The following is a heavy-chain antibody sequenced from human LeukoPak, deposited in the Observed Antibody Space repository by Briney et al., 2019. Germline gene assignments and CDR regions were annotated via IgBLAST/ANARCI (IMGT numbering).Heavy chain of an antibody. D-gene: IGHD3-3*01. J-gene: IGHJ5*02. Sequence: SVKVSCKTSGATFSDYALNWVRQAPGQGLEWMGVFIPILSTANSTQKFHDRLTITADISTNTAYMELSSLRSEDTAVYYCARGIHSYDFPGRVDWFDPWGQGTLVTVSS. CDR2: FIPILSTA. V-gene: IGHV1-69*10. CDR3: ARGIHSYDFPGRVDWFDP. CDR1: GATFSDYA.